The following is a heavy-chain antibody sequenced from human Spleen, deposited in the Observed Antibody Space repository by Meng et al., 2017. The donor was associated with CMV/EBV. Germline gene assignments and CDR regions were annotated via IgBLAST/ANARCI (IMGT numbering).Heavy chain of an antibody. CDR2: VYHSGST. CDR3: ARDEGYGSGPRY. D-gene: IGHD3-10*01. Sequence: GSLRLSCTVSGYSISSGYYWGWIRQPPGKGREWIGSVYHSGSTYYNLSLKSRVTISVDTSKNLFSLKLSSVTATDTAFYYCARDEGYGSGPRYWGQGTLVTVSS. CDR1: GYSISSGYY. J-gene: IGHJ4*02. V-gene: IGHV4-38-2*02.